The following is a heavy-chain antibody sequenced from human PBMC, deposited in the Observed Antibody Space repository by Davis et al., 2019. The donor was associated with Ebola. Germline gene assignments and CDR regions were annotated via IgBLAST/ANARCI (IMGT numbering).Heavy chain of an antibody. J-gene: IGHJ4*02. D-gene: IGHD1-1*01. CDR2: IYPGDSDT. V-gene: IGHV5-51*01. CDR3: ARQGTWAFDY. Sequence: GESLKISCKASGYTFTRYWIGWVRQVPGKGLEWMGIIYPGDSDTRYSPSFQGQVTISADKSSSTAYLQWSSLKASDTALYYCARQGTWAFDYWGQGTLVTVSS. CDR1: GYTFTRYW.